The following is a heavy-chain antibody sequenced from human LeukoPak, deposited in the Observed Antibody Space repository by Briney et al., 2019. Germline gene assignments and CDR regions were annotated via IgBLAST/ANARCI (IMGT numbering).Heavy chain of an antibody. V-gene: IGHV3-23*01. CDR1: GFTFSSYA. D-gene: IGHD1-26*01. CDR3: AKDPSYSGSHDPYWFDP. Sequence: PGGSLRLSCAASGFTFSSYAMSWVRQAPGKGLEWVSAISGSGGSTYYADSVKGRFTISRDNSKNTLYLQMNSLRAEDTAVYYCAKDPSYSGSHDPYWFDPWGQGTLVTVSS. CDR2: ISGSGGST. J-gene: IGHJ5*02.